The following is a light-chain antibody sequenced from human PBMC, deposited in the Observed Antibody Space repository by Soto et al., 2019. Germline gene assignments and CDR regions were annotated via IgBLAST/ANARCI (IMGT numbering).Light chain of an antibody. Sequence: QSVLTQPASVSGSPGQSITIACTGSSSDIGGYNFVSWYQQHPGKAPKLMIYDVIKLPSGVSSRFAGSKSGNTASLTISGLRAEDEADYYCSSYTTTTTAVFGGGTKLTVL. V-gene: IGLV2-14*03. CDR2: DVI. J-gene: IGLJ2*01. CDR3: SSYTTTTTAV. CDR1: SSDIGGYNF.